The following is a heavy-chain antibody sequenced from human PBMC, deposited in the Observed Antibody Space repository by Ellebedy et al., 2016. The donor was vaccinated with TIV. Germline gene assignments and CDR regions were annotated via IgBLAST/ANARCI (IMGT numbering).Heavy chain of an antibody. D-gene: IGHD3-16*01. CDR1: GFTFNIYG. V-gene: IGHV3-30*18. CDR2: TSYDGSYK. J-gene: IGHJ4*02. CDR3: AKELRGGPAGSNY. Sequence: GEFLKISCVGSGFTFNIYGMSWVRQAPGKGLEWVAFTSYDGSYKNYVASVKGRFTISRDNSKNTLYLQMNSLRPEDTAVYYCAKELRGGPAGSNYWGQGTLVIVSA.